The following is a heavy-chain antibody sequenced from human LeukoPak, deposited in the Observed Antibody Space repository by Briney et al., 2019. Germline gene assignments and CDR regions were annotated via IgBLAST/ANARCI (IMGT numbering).Heavy chain of an antibody. Sequence: GGSLRLSCAASGFTFNNHAMSWVRQAPGMGLEWVSTISGSGVTTYYADSVRGRFTISRDNSKTTLYMQLNSLRPEDMAIYYCAKSPGQIQLDYFDYWGQGALVTVSS. CDR1: GFTFNNHA. V-gene: IGHV3-23*01. J-gene: IGHJ4*02. CDR3: AKSPGQIQLDYFDY. D-gene: IGHD1-1*01. CDR2: ISGSGVTT.